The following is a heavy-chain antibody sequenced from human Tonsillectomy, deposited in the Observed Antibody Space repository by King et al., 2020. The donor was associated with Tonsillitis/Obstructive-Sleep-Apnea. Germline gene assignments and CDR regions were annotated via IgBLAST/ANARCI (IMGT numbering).Heavy chain of an antibody. V-gene: IGHV4-38-2*01. Sequence: QLQESGPGLVKPSETLSLTCAVSGYSISSGYCWGWIRQPQGKGLEWIGGVYNSGSTYYNPSLKSRVNISVDTSKNKFSLKLSSVTAADMALYFCTRAGASGFTVMYYWGQGTRLTV. CDR1: GYSISSGYC. J-gene: IGHJ4*02. CDR2: VYNSGST. CDR3: TRAGASGFTVMYY. D-gene: IGHD6-19*01.